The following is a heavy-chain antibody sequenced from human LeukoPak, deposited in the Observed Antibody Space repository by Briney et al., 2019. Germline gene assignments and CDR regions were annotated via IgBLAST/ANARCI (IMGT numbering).Heavy chain of an antibody. Sequence: GRSLRLSCAASGFTFSSYAMSWVRQAPGKGLEWVSAISGSGGSTYYADSVKGRFTISRDNSKNTLYLQMKSLRAEDTAVYYCAKGFYCSGGSCPVDYWGQGTLVTVSS. CDR3: AKGFYCSGGSCPVDY. CDR2: ISGSGGST. J-gene: IGHJ4*02. CDR1: GFTFSSYA. V-gene: IGHV3-23*01. D-gene: IGHD2-15*01.